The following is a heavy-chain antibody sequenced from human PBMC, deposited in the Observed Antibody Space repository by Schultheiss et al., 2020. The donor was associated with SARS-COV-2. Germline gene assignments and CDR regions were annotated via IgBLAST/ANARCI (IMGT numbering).Heavy chain of an antibody. CDR1: GGSISSGDYY. CDR2: IYYSGST. CDR3: ARVNYDYGGNGLDY. V-gene: IGHV4-30-4*01. Sequence: SETLSLTCTVSGGSISSGDYYWSWIRQPPGKGLEWIGYIYYSGSTYYNPSLKSRVTISVDTSKNQFSLKLSSVTAADTAVYYCARVNYDYGGNGLDYWGQGTLVTVSS. D-gene: IGHD4-23*01. J-gene: IGHJ4*02.